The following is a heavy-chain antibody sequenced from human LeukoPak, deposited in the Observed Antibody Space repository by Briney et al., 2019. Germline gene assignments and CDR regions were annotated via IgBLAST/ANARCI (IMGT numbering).Heavy chain of an antibody. V-gene: IGHV4-4*07. CDR3: ARGHCSTSSCYSFDY. Sequence: PSETLSLTCSVSGGSISTHYWSWTRQPAGKGLEWIGRLYTSGSTNYNPSLKSRVTMSVDTSKNQFSLRLSSVTAADTAVYYCARGHCSTSSCYSFDYWGQGTLVTVSS. CDR1: GGSISTHY. D-gene: IGHD2-2*01. J-gene: IGHJ4*02. CDR2: LYTSGST.